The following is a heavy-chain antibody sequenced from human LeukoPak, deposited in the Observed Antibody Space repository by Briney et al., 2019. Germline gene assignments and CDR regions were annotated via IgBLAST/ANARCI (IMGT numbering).Heavy chain of an antibody. Sequence: SETLSLTCAVSGGSISSSYWSWIRQPPGKGLEWIGYIYDSGTTNYNPSLKSRVTISVDTATNQFSLKLRSVTAADTAVYYCARDFSAAFDIWGQGTMVTVSS. CDR3: ARDFSAAFDI. CDR1: GGSISSSY. J-gene: IGHJ3*02. V-gene: IGHV4-59*01. D-gene: IGHD2/OR15-2a*01. CDR2: IYDSGTT.